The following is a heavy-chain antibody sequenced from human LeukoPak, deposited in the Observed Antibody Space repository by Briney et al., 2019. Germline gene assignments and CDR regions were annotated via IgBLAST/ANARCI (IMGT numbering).Heavy chain of an antibody. J-gene: IGHJ6*03. CDR3: ARDLELVTMIVVGHYYHMDV. D-gene: IGHD3-22*01. CDR2: ISAYNGNT. Sequence: ASVKVSCKASGYTFTSYGISWVRQAPGQGLEWMGWISAYNGNTNYAQKLQGRVTMTTDTSTSTAYMELRSLRSDDTAVYYCARDLELVTMIVVGHYYHMDVWGKGTTVTVSS. CDR1: GYTFTSYG. V-gene: IGHV1-18*01.